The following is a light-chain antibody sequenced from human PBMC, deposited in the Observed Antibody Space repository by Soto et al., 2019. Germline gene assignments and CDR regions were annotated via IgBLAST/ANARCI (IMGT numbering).Light chain of an antibody. V-gene: IGKV3-20*01. CDR2: GAS. CDR3: QQHGRSPLLDT. J-gene: IGKJ2*01. Sequence: ENVLTQSPGTLSLSPGERATLSCRASQRVTSNFLAWYQQKPGQAPRLLIYGASTRAAGVQDRFSGSGSGTDFTLTITRLELEGFAVYYCQQHGRSPLLDTFGQWTKLGVK. CDR1: QRVTSNF.